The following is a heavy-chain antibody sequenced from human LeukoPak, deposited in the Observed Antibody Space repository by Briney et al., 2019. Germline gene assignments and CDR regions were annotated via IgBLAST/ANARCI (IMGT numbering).Heavy chain of an antibody. CDR2: INPSGGST. D-gene: IGHD1-26*01. J-gene: IGHJ5*02. CDR1: GYTFTSYY. V-gene: IGHV1-46*01. Sequence: ASVKVSCKASGYTFTSYYMHWVRQAPGQGLEWMGIINPSGGSTSYAQKFQGRVTMTEDTSTDTAYMELSSLRSEDTAVYYCAISSGSRLGFDPWGQGTLVTVSS. CDR3: AISSGSRLGFDP.